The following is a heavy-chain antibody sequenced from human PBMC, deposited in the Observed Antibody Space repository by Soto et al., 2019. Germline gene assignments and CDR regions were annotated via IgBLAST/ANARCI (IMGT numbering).Heavy chain of an antibody. J-gene: IGHJ3*02. CDR1: GGSISSYY. CDR3: ASKHSGYDFWAFDI. CDR2: IYYSGST. Sequence: SETLSLTCTVSGGSISSYYWSWIRQPPGKGLEWIGYIYYSGSTNYNPSLKSRVTISVDTSKNQFSLKLSSVTAADTAVYYCASKHSGYDFWAFDIWGQGTMVTVSS. V-gene: IGHV4-59*08. D-gene: IGHD5-12*01.